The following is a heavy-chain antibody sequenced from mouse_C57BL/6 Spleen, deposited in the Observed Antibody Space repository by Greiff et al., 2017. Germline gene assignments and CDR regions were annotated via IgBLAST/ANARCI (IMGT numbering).Heavy chain of an antibody. J-gene: IGHJ4*01. Sequence: QVQLQQSGPELVKPGASVTISCNASGYAFSSSWLNWVKQRTGKGLVWIRRIYPGDGDTNYNGKFKGKATLTADKSSSTAYMQLSSLTSEDSAVYFCAPGTGYAMDDWGQGTSVTVSS. CDR2: IYPGDGDT. D-gene: IGHD4-1*01. V-gene: IGHV1-82*01. CDR3: APGTGYAMDD. CDR1: GYAFSSSW.